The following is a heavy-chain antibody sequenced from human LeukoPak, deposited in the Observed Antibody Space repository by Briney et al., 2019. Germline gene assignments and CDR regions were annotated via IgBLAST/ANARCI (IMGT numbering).Heavy chain of an antibody. CDR2: IIPIFGTA. Sequence: GSSVKVSCKASGGTFSSYAISWVRQAPGQGLEWMGGIIPIFGTANYAQKFQGRVTIIADESTSTAYMELSSLRSEDTAVYYCARDSGSRIFTNYYYYMDVWGKGTTVTISS. CDR3: ARDSGSRIFTNYYYYMDV. V-gene: IGHV1-69*01. J-gene: IGHJ6*03. CDR1: GGTFSSYA. D-gene: IGHD2/OR15-2a*01.